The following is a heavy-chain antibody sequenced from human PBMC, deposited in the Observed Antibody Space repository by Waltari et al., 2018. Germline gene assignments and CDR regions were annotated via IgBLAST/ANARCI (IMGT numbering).Heavy chain of an antibody. V-gene: IGHV4-34*01. CDR2: INHSGST. CDR3: AKGSSWYGYYFDY. J-gene: IGHJ4*02. CDR1: GGSFSGYY. Sequence: QVQLQQWGAGLLKPSETLSLTCAVYGGSFSGYYWSWIRQPPGKGLEWIGEINHSGSTNYNPSLKSLVTISVDTSKNQFSLKLSSVTAADTAVYYCAKGSSWYGYYFDYWGQGTLVTVSS. D-gene: IGHD6-13*01.